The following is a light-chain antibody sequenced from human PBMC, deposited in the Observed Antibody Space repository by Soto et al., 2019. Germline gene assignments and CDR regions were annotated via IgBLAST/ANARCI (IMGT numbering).Light chain of an antibody. J-gene: IGLJ3*02. CDR2: EVS. Sequence: QCALTQPASVSGSPGQSITISCTGISSDVGGYDYVSWYQQHPGKAPKLMIYEVSNRPSGVSNRFSGSKSGNTASLTISGLQAEDEADYYCSSYTRSSALGVVFGGGTKLTVL. CDR3: SSYTRSSALGVV. CDR1: SSDVGGYDY. V-gene: IGLV2-14*01.